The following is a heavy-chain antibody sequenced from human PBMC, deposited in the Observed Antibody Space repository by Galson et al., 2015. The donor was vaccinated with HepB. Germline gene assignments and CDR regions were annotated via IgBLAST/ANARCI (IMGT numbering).Heavy chain of an antibody. CDR3: AREDIRFLEWLGYYSDL. Sequence: SLRLSCAGSGFTFRSYSINWVRQTPGKGLEWVSSIDSKGEYRNYADSVKGRFTISRDNAKNSVYLQMNSLRAEVTALYYCAREDIRFLEWLGYYSDLWGRGTLVTVSS. CDR1: GFTFRSYS. D-gene: IGHD3-3*01. CDR2: IDSKGEYR. J-gene: IGHJ2*01. V-gene: IGHV3-21*06.